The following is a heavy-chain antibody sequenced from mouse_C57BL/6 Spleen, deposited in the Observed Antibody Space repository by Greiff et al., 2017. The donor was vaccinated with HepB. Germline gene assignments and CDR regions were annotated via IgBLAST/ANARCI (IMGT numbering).Heavy chain of an antibody. V-gene: IGHV1-82*01. CDR1: GYAFSSSW. J-gene: IGHJ2*01. Sequence: QVQLKQSGPELVKPGASVKISCKASGYAFSSSWMNWVKQRPGKGLEWIGRIYPGDGDTNYNGKFKGKATLTADKSSSTAYMQLSSLTSEDSAVYFCARECSYGNLDYWGQGTTLTVSS. D-gene: IGHD2-1*01. CDR2: IYPGDGDT. CDR3: ARECSYGNLDY.